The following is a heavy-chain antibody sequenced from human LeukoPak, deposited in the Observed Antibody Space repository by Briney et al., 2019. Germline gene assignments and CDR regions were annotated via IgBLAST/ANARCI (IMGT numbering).Heavy chain of an antibody. J-gene: IGHJ4*02. CDR2: IYYSVST. CDR3: AKGVGYCSGGSCQQFDY. CDR1: GGSISSSSYY. D-gene: IGHD2-15*01. Sequence: SETLSLTFTVPGGSISSSSYYWGWIRQPPGNGLEWLGSIYYSVSTYYNPSLKSRVNISVDKSKKQVSLQLSSVTAEDTAVYYCAKGVGYCSGGSCQQFDYWGQGTLVSVS. V-gene: IGHV4-39*07.